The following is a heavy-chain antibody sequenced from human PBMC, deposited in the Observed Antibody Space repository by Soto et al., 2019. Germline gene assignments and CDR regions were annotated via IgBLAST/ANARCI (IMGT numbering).Heavy chain of an antibody. CDR2: ISYDGSNK. J-gene: IGHJ4*02. D-gene: IGHD3-22*01. V-gene: IGHV3-30-3*01. CDR3: ASRASYYDSSGYFDE. Sequence: GGSLRLSCAASGFTFSSSAMHWVRQAPGKGLEWVAVISYDGSNKYYADSVKGRFTISRDNSKNTLYLQMNSLRAEDTAVYYCASRASYYDSSGYFDEWGQGTLVTVSS. CDR1: GFTFSSSA.